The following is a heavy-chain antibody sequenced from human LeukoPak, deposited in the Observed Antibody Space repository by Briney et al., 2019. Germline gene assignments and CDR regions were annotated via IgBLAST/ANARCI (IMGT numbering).Heavy chain of an antibody. D-gene: IGHD3-3*01. CDR3: AKGRLEWSPLDY. CDR1: GFTFDDYT. J-gene: IGHJ4*02. CDR2: ISWDGGST. V-gene: IGHV3-43*01. Sequence: GGSLRLSCAASGFTFDDYTMHWVRQAPGKGLEWVSLISWDGGSTYYADSVKGRFTISRDNSKNSLYLQINSLRTEDTALYYCAKGRLEWSPLDYWGQGTLVTVSS.